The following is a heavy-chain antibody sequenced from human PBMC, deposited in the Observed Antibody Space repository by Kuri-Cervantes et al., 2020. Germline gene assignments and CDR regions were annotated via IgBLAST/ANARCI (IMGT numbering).Heavy chain of an antibody. J-gene: IGHJ4*02. CDR3: ARDPGSCYDY. CDR1: GFTFSSYW. D-gene: IGHD2-15*01. V-gene: IGHV3-7*01. Sequence: GESLKISCAASGFTFSSYWMSWVRQAPGKGLEWVANIKQDGSEKYYVDSVKGRFTISRDNAKNSLYLQMNSLRAEDTAVYYCARDPGSCYDYWGQGTLVTVSS. CDR2: IKQDGSEK.